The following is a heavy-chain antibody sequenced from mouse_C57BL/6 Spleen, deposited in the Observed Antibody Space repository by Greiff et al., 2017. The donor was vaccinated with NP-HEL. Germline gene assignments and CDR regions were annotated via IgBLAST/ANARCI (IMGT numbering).Heavy chain of an antibody. CDR3: ARRGYYGWYFDV. CDR1: GYTFTTYP. D-gene: IGHD1-1*02. V-gene: IGHV1-47*01. CDR2: FHPYNDDT. J-gene: IGHJ1*03. Sequence: VKLVESGAELVKPGASVKMSCKASGYTFTTYPIEWMKQNHGKSLEWIGNFHPYNDDTKYNEKFKGKATLTVEKSSSTVYLELSRLTSDDSAVYYCARRGYYGWYFDVWGTGTTVTVSS.